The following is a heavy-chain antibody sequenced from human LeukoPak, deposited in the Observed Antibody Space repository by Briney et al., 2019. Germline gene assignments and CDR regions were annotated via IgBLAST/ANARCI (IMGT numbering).Heavy chain of an antibody. CDR1: GFTFSSYS. Sequence: GGSLRLSCAASGFTFSSYSMNWVRQAPGKGLEWVSSISSSSNYIYYADSVKGRFTISRENAKKSLFLQMNSLRAEDTAVYYCARQNTPHGNFDYWGQGTLITVSS. CDR3: ARQNTPHGNFDY. CDR2: ISSSSNYI. V-gene: IGHV3-21*04. J-gene: IGHJ4*02. D-gene: IGHD1-26*01.